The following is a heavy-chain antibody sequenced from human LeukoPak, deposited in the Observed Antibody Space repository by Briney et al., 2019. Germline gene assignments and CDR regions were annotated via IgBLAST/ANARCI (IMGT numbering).Heavy chain of an antibody. CDR1: GFTFSSYA. J-gene: IGHJ4*02. D-gene: IGHD2-2*01. CDR2: ISGSGGST. CDR3: AKSGSWDIVVVPAAS. V-gene: IGHV3-23*01. Sequence: GGSLRLSCAASGFTFSSYAMSWVRQAPGKGLEWVSAISGSGGSTYYADSVKGRFTISRDNSKHTLYLQMNSLRAEDTAVYYCAKSGSWDIVVVPAASWGQGTLVTVSS.